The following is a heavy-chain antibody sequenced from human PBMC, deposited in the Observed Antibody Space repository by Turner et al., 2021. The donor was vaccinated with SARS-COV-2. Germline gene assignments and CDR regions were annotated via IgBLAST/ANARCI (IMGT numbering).Heavy chain of an antibody. J-gene: IGHJ4*02. CDR1: GFTFRSYG. V-gene: IGHV3-30*18. D-gene: IGHD2-2*03. Sequence: QVQLVESGGGVGQPGRSLRLSCAASGFTFRSYGMHWGRQAPGKGLEWVAVISHDGSNKYYADSVKGRFTISRDNSKNTLSLQMNSLRAEDTAVYYCAKDNGYCSSTSCMGPGHYFDYWGQGTLVTVSS. CDR3: AKDNGYCSSTSCMGPGHYFDY. CDR2: ISHDGSNK.